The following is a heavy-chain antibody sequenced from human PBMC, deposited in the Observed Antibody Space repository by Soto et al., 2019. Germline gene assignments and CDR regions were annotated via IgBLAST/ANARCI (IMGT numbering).Heavy chain of an antibody. CDR2: IIPMFRTT. D-gene: IGHD3-22*01. V-gene: IGHV1-69*01. CDR1: GVTFKTYA. CDR3: ARNSKSEYYYDSSEFNDAYDM. Sequence: QVQLVQSGAEVKKPGSSVNVSCKASGVTFKTYAISWVRQAPGQGLEWLGGIIPMFRTTEYGQKFQGRVTISVDESTSTAYLELTSLRSEDTAVYYCARNSKSEYYYDSSEFNDAYDMWGQGTVVTVSS. J-gene: IGHJ3*02.